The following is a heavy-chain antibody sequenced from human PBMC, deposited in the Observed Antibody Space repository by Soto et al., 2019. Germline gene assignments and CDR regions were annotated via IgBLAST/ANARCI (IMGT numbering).Heavy chain of an antibody. CDR3: ARDLITMVRGGKNYYYYGMDV. CDR1: GASITYSSYY. V-gene: IGHV4-39*07. CDR2: IYYSGST. D-gene: IGHD3-10*01. Sequence: SETLSLTCTVSGASITYSSYYWAWVRQPPGKGLEWIGYIYYSGSTYYNPSLKSRVTISVDTSKNQFSLKLSSVTAADTAVYYCARDLITMVRGGKNYYYYGMDVWGQGTTVTVSS. J-gene: IGHJ6*02.